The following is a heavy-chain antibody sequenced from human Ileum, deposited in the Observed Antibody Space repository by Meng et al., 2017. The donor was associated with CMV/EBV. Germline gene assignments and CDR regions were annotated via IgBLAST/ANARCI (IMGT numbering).Heavy chain of an antibody. Sequence: SVKVPCKASGYIFTSYYMHWVRQATGQGLEWMGGIIPIFGTANYAQKFQGRVTITTDESTSTAYMELSSLRSEDTAVYYCAGSNSGYDYNWFDPWGQGTLVTVSS. CDR3: AGSNSGYDYNWFDP. V-gene: IGHV1-69*05. J-gene: IGHJ5*02. D-gene: IGHD5-12*01. CDR1: GYIFTSYY. CDR2: IIPIFGTA.